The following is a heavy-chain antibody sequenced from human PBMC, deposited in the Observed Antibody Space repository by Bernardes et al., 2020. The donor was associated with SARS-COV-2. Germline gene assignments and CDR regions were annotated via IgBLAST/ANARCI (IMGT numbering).Heavy chain of an antibody. CDR1: GFTFSTFG. D-gene: IGHD1-26*01. Sequence: SLRLSCAASGFTFSTFGMHWVRQAPGKGLAWVAGISYDGYNKYYADSVKGRFTISRDNSKNTLYLQMNSLRAEDTAVYYCAKGKSGNYYTFFDYWGQGTLVTVSS. CDR2: ISYDGYNK. J-gene: IGHJ4*02. CDR3: AKGKSGNYYTFFDY. V-gene: IGHV3-30*18.